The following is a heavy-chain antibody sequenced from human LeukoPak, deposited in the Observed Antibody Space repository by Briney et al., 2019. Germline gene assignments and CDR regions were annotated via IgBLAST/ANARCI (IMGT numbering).Heavy chain of an antibody. D-gene: IGHD2-2*01. CDR3: ARRIGYCSSTSCLMGYYYYYMDV. J-gene: IGHJ6*03. CDR2: IWYDGSNK. V-gene: IGHV3-33*01. CDR1: GFTFSSYG. Sequence: PGGSLRLSCAASGFTFSSYGVHWVRQAPGKGLEWVAVIWYDGSNKYYADSVKGRFTISRDNSKNTLYLQMNSLRAEDTAVYYCARRIGYCSSTSCLMGYYYYYMDVWGKGTTVTVSS.